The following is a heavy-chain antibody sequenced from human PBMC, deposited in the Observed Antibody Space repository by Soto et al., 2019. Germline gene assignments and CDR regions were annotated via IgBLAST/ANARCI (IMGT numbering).Heavy chain of an antibody. J-gene: IGHJ5*02. CDR2: IYSGGST. Sequence: GGSLRLSCAASGFTVSSNYMSWVRQAPGKGLEWVSVIYSGGSTYYADSVKGRFTISRDNSKNTLYLQMNSLRAEDTAVYYCASPNSVGRFGELQSWGQGTLVTVSS. CDR3: ASPNSVGRFGELQS. D-gene: IGHD3-10*01. CDR1: GFTVSSNY. V-gene: IGHV3-53*01.